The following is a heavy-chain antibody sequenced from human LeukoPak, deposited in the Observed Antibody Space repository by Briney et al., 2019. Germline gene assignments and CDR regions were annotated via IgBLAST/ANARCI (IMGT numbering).Heavy chain of an antibody. CDR1: GGTFSSYA. CDR2: IIPIFGTA. V-gene: IGHV1-69*06. D-gene: IGHD3-16*02. J-gene: IGHJ4*02. CDR3: ARSDGDYVWGSYRYFDY. Sequence: ASVKVSCKASGGTFSSYAISWVRQAPGQGLEWMGGIIPIFGTANYAQKFQGRVTITADKSTSTAYMELSSLRSEDTAVYYCARSDGDYVWGSYRYFDYWGQGTLVTVSS.